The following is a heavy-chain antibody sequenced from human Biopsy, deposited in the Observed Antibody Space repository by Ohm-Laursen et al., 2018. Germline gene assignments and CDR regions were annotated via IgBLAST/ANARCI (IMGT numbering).Heavy chain of an antibody. J-gene: IGHJ4*02. D-gene: IGHD3-3*01. CDR3: ARISITRLLDY. CDR2: ISGYNGNT. V-gene: IGHV1-18*01. Sequence: ASVKVSCKASGYTFGNYGVTWVRQAPGQGLEWMGRISGYNGNTLYAQKFQHRVTMTTDTSTSTAYMELRSLTSDDTAVYYCARISITRLLDYWGQGTLVTVSS. CDR1: GYTFGNYG.